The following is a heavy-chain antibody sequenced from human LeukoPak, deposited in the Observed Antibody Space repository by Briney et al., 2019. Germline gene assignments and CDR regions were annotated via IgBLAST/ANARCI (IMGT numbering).Heavy chain of an antibody. Sequence: GGSLRLSCAASGFTFSSYGMHWVRQAPGKGLEWVAFIRYDGSNKYYADSVKGRFTISRDNSKNTLYLQMNSLRAEDTAVYYCAKEDSYGLYYFDYWGQGTLVTVSS. CDR1: GFTFSSYG. V-gene: IGHV3-30*02. CDR3: AKEDSYGLYYFDY. D-gene: IGHD5-18*01. J-gene: IGHJ4*02. CDR2: IRYDGSNK.